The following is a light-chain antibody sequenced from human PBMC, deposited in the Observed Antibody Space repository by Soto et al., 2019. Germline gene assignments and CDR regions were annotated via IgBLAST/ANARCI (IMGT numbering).Light chain of an antibody. J-gene: IGKJ2*01. Sequence: DIQMTQSPSSLSASVGDRVTITCRASQSISTYLNWYQQKPGKAPKLLIYGVLNLESGVPSRFSGSRSGTDFTLTISSLQPEDFAVYYCQQSYSTPPTFGQGTKVEIK. CDR1: QSISTY. CDR3: QQSYSTPPT. CDR2: GVL. V-gene: IGKV1-39*01.